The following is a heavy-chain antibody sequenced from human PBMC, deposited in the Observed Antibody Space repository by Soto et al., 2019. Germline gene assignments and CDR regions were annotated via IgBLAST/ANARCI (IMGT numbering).Heavy chain of an antibody. CDR1: GGSISSYY. Sequence: SETLSLTCTVSGGSISSYYWSWIRQPPGKGLEWIGYIYYSGSTNYNPSLKSRVTISVDTSKNQFSLKLSSVTAADTAVYYCARLRHRPIHAFDIWGQGTMVTVSS. D-gene: IGHD1-1*01. J-gene: IGHJ3*02. CDR3: ARLRHRPIHAFDI. CDR2: IYYSGST. V-gene: IGHV4-59*08.